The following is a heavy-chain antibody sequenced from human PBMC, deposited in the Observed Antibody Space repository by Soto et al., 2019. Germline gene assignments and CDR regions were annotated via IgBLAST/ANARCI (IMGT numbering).Heavy chain of an antibody. CDR2: IYWDEDK. CDR3: ANRLRCYAYYFDY. J-gene: IGHJ4*02. D-gene: IGHD2-2*01. Sequence: QITLNESGPTLVKPTHTLTLTCTFSGFSLSTRGVAVGWILPPPGKALEWLALIYWDEDKWYSPSLKSRLTITDDNSKNQVVLTMTNMDHVDTATYYCANRLRCYAYYFDYWGQGTLVTVSS. V-gene: IGHV2-5*02. CDR1: GFSLSTRGVA.